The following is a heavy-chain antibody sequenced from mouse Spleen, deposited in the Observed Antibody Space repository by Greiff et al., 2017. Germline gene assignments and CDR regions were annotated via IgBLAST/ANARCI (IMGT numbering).Heavy chain of an antibody. CDR2: ISSGGGNT. Sequence: EVQLVESGGGLVKLGGSLKLSCAASGFTFSSYAMSWVRQTPEKRLEWVATISSGGGNTYYPDSVKGRFTISRDNAKNTLYLQMASLRSEDTAMYYCARKVRLRYAMDYWGQGTSVTVSS. D-gene: IGHD1-2*01. V-gene: IGHV5-9-3*01. CDR1: GFTFSSYA. CDR3: ARKVRLRYAMDY. J-gene: IGHJ4*01.